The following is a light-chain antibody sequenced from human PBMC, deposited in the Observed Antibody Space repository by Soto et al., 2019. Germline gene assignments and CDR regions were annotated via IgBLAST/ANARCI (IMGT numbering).Light chain of an antibody. V-gene: IGKV3-20*01. J-gene: IGKJ5*01. CDR2: GAS. CDR1: QSFSSTY. CDR3: QQYSSSPIT. Sequence: EMMVTQSPCTRSLSPGEGATLSCRASQSFSSTYLAWYPQKPGQAPRLLIYGASRRATGIPDRFSGGGSGTDFSLTISRLDPEDFAVYYCQQYSSSPITFGQGTRLEI.